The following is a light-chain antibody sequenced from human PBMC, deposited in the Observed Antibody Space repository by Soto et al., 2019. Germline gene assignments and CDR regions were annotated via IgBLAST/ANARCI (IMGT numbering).Light chain of an antibody. CDR3: QQYYSTPTWT. CDR1: QSVLYSPNNKSY. J-gene: IGKJ1*01. Sequence: DIVMTQSPDSLAVSLGERATINCKSSQSVLYSPNNKSYLAWYQQKPGQPPRLLIYWASTRKSGVPDRFSGSGSGTDFTLTISSLQAEDVAVYYCQQYYSTPTWTFGQGTKVEIK. V-gene: IGKV4-1*01. CDR2: WAS.